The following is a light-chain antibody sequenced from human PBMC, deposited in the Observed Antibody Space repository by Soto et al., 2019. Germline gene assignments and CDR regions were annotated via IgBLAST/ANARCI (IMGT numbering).Light chain of an antibody. Sequence: DIQMTQSPSTLSGSVGDRVTITCRAIQTISSWVAWYQQKPGKAPKLLIYKASTLKSGVPSRFSGSGSGTEFTLTISSLQPDDFATYYCQHYNSYSEAFGQGTKVELK. J-gene: IGKJ1*01. CDR2: KAS. CDR1: QTISSW. V-gene: IGKV1-5*03. CDR3: QHYNSYSEA.